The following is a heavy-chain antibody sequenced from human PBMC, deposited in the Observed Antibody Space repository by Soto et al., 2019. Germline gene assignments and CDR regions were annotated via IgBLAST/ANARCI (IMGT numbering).Heavy chain of an antibody. J-gene: IGHJ4*02. Sequence: GGSLRLSCAPSGFTFSDYWLHWVRQAPGEGLLWVSRINPGGTTTDYADSVKGRFTISRDNAKNTLYLQMNDLRAEDTAVYFCARAGYYRFDYWGQGTLVTVSS. CDR2: INPGGTTT. CDR1: GFTFSDYW. CDR3: ARAGYYRFDY. V-gene: IGHV3-74*01. D-gene: IGHD3-22*01.